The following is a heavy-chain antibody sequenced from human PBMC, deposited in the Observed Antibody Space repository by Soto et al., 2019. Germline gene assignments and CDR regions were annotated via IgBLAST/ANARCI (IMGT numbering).Heavy chain of an antibody. J-gene: IGHJ6*03. D-gene: IGHD2-2*01. CDR3: VKGEDCRSTSCYLRVYNHYHMDV. V-gene: IGHV3-30*18. Sequence: GGSLRLSCAASGFTFSTYGMHWVRQAPGKGLEWVAVISYDGHNIYNVDSVKGRFTISRDNSKNTLYLQMNSLRPEDTAVYYCVKGEDCRSTSCYLRVYNHYHMDVWGQGTTVTVSS. CDR1: GFTFSTYG. CDR2: ISYDGHNI.